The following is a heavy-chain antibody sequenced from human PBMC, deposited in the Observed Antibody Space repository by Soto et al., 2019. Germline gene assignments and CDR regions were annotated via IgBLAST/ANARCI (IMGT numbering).Heavy chain of an antibody. J-gene: IGHJ6*02. D-gene: IGHD3-3*01. CDR1: GGSISNYY. V-gene: IGHV4-59*01. Sequence: SETLSLTCSVSGGSISNYYWSWIRQAPGKGLEWIGYISYSGSTNYKPSLKSRVTILVDTSKNQFSLKLRSVTAADSAVYYCARDRGDYAFWSGYFYGMDVWGQGTTVTVSS. CDR2: ISYSGST. CDR3: ARDRGDYAFWSGYFYGMDV.